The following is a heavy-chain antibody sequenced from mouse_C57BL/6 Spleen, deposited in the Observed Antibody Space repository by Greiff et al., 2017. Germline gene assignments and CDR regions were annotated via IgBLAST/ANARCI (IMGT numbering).Heavy chain of an antibody. Sequence: VQLQQSGPELVKPGASVKIPCKASGYTFTDYNMDWVKQSHGKSLEWIGDINPNNGGTIYNQKFKGKATLTVDKSSSTAYMELRSLTSEDTAVYYCARYDYDVRFAYWGQGTLVTVSA. CDR3: ARYDYDVRFAY. CDR2: INPNNGGT. D-gene: IGHD2-4*01. V-gene: IGHV1-18*01. CDR1: GYTFTDYN. J-gene: IGHJ3*01.